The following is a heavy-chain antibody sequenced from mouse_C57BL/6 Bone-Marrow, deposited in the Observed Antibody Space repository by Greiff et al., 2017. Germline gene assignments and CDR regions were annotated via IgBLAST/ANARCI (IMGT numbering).Heavy chain of an antibody. J-gene: IGHJ4*01. CDR2: IYPGSGST. D-gene: IGHD2-1*01. CDR3: AREEDGNYRYYAMDY. CDR1: GYTFTSYW. V-gene: IGHV1-55*01. Sequence: QVQLQQPGAELVKPGASVKMSCKASGYTFTSYWITWVKQRPGQGLEWIGDIYPGSGSTNYNEKFKSKATLTVDTSSSTAYMQLSSLTSEDSAVYYCAREEDGNYRYYAMDYWGQGTSVTVSS.